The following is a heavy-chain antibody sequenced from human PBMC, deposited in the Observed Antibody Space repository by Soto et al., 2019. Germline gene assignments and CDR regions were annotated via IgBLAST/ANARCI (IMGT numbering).Heavy chain of an antibody. V-gene: IGHV3-23*01. CDR3: AEDPGFIGPFDY. CDR1: GFAFSSYA. J-gene: IGHJ4*02. D-gene: IGHD3-16*02. CDR2: ISGSTSGT. Sequence: EVQLLESGGGLVQPGGSLRLSCAASGFAFSSYAMSWVRQAPGKGLEWVSSISGSTSGTYYADAVKGRFTISRDNSNKTLFLQMNSPSAGDTGVQFWAEDPGFIGPFDYWGQGALVTVSS.